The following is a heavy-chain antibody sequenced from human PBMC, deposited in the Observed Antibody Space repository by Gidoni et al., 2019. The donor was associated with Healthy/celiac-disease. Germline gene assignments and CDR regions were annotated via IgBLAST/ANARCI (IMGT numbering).Heavy chain of an antibody. CDR3: VKDPSGLGTVAAAFDI. CDR2: ISSNGGST. J-gene: IGHJ3*02. V-gene: IGHV3-64D*08. D-gene: IGHD6-19*01. CDR1: AFTFSSYA. Sequence: EVQLVESGRGLVQPGGSLRLSCSASAFTFSSYAMHWVRQAPGKGLEYVSAISSNGGSTYYADSVKGRFTISRDNSKNTLYLQMSSLRAEDTAVYYCVKDPSGLGTVAAAFDIWGQGTMVTVSS.